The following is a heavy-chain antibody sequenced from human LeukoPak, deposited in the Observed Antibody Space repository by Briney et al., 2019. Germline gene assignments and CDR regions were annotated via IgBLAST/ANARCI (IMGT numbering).Heavy chain of an antibody. Sequence: ASVKVSCKASGYTFTSYDINWVRQATGQGLEWMGWMNPNSGNTGYAQKLQGRVTITRNTSISTAYMELSSLRSEDTAVYYCARERYCSSTSCYKRKGWFDPWGQGTLVTVSS. CDR2: MNPNSGNT. CDR1: GYTFTSYD. J-gene: IGHJ5*02. V-gene: IGHV1-8*03. D-gene: IGHD2-2*02. CDR3: ARERYCSSTSCYKRKGWFDP.